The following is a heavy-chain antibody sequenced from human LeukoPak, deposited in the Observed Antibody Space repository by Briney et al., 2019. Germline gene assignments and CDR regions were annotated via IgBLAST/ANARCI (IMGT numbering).Heavy chain of an antibody. D-gene: IGHD6-6*01. V-gene: IGHV3-30*18. Sequence: GGSLRLSCAASGFTFSSYWMSWVRQAPGKGLEWVAVISYDGSNKYYADSVNGRFTISRDNSKNTLYLQMNSLRAEDTAVYYCAKEYSSSSRPEWGQGTLVTVSS. J-gene: IGHJ4*02. CDR1: GFTFSSYW. CDR2: ISYDGSNK. CDR3: AKEYSSSSRPE.